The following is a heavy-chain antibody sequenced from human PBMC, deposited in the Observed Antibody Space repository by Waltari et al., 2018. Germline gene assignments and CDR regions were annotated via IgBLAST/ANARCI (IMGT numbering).Heavy chain of an antibody. D-gene: IGHD7-27*01. V-gene: IGHV3-7*01. CDR3: ARDWNWGFDY. CDR2: MKEDGTQK. J-gene: IGHJ4*02. CDR1: GSRFCKNW. Sequence: EVQLVESGGGLVQPGGSLRLSCAASGSRFCKNWMSWVRKAQGKGLGWVANMKEDGTQKYYVDSGRGRFTISRDNTKNTLYLQMNSLRVEDTAVYYCARDWNWGFDYWGQGTLVTVSS.